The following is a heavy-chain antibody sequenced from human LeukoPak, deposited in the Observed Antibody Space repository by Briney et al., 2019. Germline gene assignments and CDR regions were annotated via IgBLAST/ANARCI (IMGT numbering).Heavy chain of an antibody. Sequence: GGSLRLSCAASGFTFSSYAMHWVRQAPGKGLEWVAVISYDGSNKYYADSVKGRFTISRDNSKNTLYLQMSSLRAEDTAVYYCARDIVVVPAAIYYYYGMDVGGKGTTVTVSS. CDR3: ARDIVVVPAAIYYYYGMDV. CDR2: ISYDGSNK. CDR1: GFTFSSYA. V-gene: IGHV3-30-3*01. J-gene: IGHJ6*04. D-gene: IGHD2-2*01.